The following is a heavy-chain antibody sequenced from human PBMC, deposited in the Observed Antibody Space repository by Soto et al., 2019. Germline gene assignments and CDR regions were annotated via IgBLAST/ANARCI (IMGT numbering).Heavy chain of an antibody. D-gene: IGHD3-10*01. CDR3: ARVNGVYGTYFDY. V-gene: IGHV3-30-3*01. CDR2: ISYDGSNK. J-gene: IGHJ4*02. Sequence: QVQLVESGGGVVQPGRSLRLSCAASGFTFSSYAMHWVRQAPGKGLEWVAVISYDGSNKYYADSVKGRFTISRDNSKNTLYLQMNSLRAEDTAVYYCARVNGVYGTYFDYWGQGTLVTVSS. CDR1: GFTFSSYA.